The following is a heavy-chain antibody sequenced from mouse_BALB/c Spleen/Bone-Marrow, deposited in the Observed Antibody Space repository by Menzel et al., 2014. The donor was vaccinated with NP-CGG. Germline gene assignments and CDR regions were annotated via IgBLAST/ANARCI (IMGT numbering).Heavy chain of an antibody. Sequence: VQRVESGPELVKPGASVKISCKASGYAFSSSGMNWVKQRPGQGLEWIGRIYPGDGGTNYNGKFKGKATLTADKSSSTAYMQLSSLTSVDSAVYFCARSYYGSSYYFDYWGQGTTLTVSS. J-gene: IGHJ2*01. CDR2: IYPGDGGT. CDR3: ARSYYGSSYYFDY. V-gene: IGHV1-82*01. D-gene: IGHD1-1*01. CDR1: GYAFSSSG.